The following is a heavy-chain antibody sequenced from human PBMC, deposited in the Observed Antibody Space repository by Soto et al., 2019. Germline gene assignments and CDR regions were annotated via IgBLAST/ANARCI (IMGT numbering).Heavy chain of an antibody. CDR3: ARDPTGAVAGSLIFDY. V-gene: IGHV3-30-3*01. J-gene: IGHJ4*02. CDR2: ISYDGSNK. D-gene: IGHD6-19*01. CDR1: GFTFSSYA. Sequence: QVQLVESGGGVVQPGRSLRLSCAASGFTFSSYAMHWVRQAPGKGLEWVAVISYDGSNKYYADSVKVRFTISRDNSKNTLYLQMNSLRAEDTAVYYCARDPTGAVAGSLIFDYWGQGTLVTVSS.